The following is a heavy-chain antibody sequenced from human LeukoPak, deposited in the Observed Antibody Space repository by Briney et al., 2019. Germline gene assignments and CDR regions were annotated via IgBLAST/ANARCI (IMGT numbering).Heavy chain of an antibody. V-gene: IGHV3-23*01. D-gene: IGHD4-17*01. CDR1: GFTFSTYA. CDR3: ATHGTVTTFYYYYYYMDV. J-gene: IGHJ6*03. Sequence: GGSLRLSCAASGFTFSTYAMSWVRQAPGKGLEWVSTITDGGSTYYADSVKGRFTISRDNSKNTLYLQMNSLRAEDTAVYYCATHGTVTTFYYYYYYMDVWGKGTTVTVSS. CDR2: ITDGGST.